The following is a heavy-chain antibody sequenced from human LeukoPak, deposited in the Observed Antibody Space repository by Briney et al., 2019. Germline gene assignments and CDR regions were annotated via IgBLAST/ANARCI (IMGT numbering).Heavy chain of an antibody. D-gene: IGHD5-18*01. V-gene: IGHV3-30*18. CDR3: AKDRIFRGVDTTQFDY. CDR1: RLRLSFSNYG. CDR2: ISYDGANT. Sequence: GGSLRLSCAVSRLRLSFSNYGMHWVRQAPGKGLERVAVISYDGANTYYASSVKGRFTISRDNSRNTLYLQMNSLRAEDTAVYCCAKDRIFRGVDTTQFDYWGQGTLVTVAS. J-gene: IGHJ4*02.